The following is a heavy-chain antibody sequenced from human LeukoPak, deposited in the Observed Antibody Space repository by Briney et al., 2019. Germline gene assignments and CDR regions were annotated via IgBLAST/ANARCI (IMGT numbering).Heavy chain of an antibody. CDR3: AREKFLAAAGTRGSWFDP. CDR1: GFTFSSYG. V-gene: IGHV3-33*01. CDR2: IWYDGSNK. Sequence: PGGSLRLSCAASGFTFSSYGMHWVRQAPGKGLEWVAVIWYDGSNKYYADSVKGRFTISRDNSKHTLYLQMNSLRAEDTAVYYCAREKFLAAAGTRGSWFDPWGQGTLVTVSS. J-gene: IGHJ5*02. D-gene: IGHD6-13*01.